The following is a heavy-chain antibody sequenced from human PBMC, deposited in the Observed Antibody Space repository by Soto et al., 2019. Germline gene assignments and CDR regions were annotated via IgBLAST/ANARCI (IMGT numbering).Heavy chain of an antibody. V-gene: IGHV3-30-3*01. CDR1: GFSFSSYA. D-gene: IGHD3-3*01. Sequence: QVQLVESGGGVVQPGRSLRLSCAVSGFSFSSYAIHWVRQAPGKGLEWVAVISYDGSNKYYADSVKGRFTISRDNSKNTLYLQMNTLRAEDTAVYYCARVRSDFWSGFPYWGQGTLVTVSS. CDR2: ISYDGSNK. CDR3: ARVRSDFWSGFPY. J-gene: IGHJ4*02.